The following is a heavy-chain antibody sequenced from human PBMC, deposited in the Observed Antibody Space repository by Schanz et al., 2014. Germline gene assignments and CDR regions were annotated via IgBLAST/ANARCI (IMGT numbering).Heavy chain of an antibody. V-gene: IGHV3-23*01. CDR2: LSASGGHT. CDR3: ARGREVVAKIFDV. Sequence: VQLLESGGALVRPGGSLRLSCAASGFTFTGYVMTWVRQAPGKGLEWVSGLSASGGHTYYADSVKGRFTISRDNSKNSLYLQMNSLRAEDTGVYYCARGREVVAKIFDVWGQGTMVTVSS. J-gene: IGHJ3*01. CDR1: GFTFTGYV. D-gene: IGHD3-22*01.